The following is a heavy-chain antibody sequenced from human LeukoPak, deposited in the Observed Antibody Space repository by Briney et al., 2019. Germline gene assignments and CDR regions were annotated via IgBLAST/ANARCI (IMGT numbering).Heavy chain of an antibody. CDR2: INTDSGGT. D-gene: IGHD3-10*01. Sequence: ASVKVSCKASGYSFNTYYMNWVRQAPGQGLEWLGWINTDSGGTNYAQKFLGRVTMTRDKANSTAYLELSGLRSDDTAVYYCSRHVVTLVRGVNNRKEDWFDPWGQGTLVSVSS. CDR3: SRHVVTLVRGVNNRKEDWFDP. J-gene: IGHJ5*02. CDR1: GYSFNTYY. V-gene: IGHV1-2*02.